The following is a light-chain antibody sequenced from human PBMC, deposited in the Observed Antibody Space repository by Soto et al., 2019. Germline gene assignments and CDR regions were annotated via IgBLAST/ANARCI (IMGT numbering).Light chain of an antibody. Sequence: QSVLTQPPSVSAAPGQTVTISCSGSSSNIGSNYVSWYQHLPGTAPKILIYDGNKRPSGIPDRFSGSKSGTSATLGITGLQTGDEADYYCGTWDSSLTTVVFGGGTKLTVL. V-gene: IGLV1-51*01. J-gene: IGLJ2*01. CDR1: SSNIGSNY. CDR2: DGN. CDR3: GTWDSSLTTVV.